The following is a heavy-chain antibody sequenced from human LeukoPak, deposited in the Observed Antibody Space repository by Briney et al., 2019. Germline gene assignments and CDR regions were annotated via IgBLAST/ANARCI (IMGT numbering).Heavy chain of an antibody. CDR1: GGSISSSSYY. J-gene: IGHJ4*02. CDR2: IYYSGST. CDR3: ARRLSSSSLAYYFDY. V-gene: IGHV4-39*01. Sequence: PSETLSLTCTVSGGSISSSSYYWGWIRQPPGKGLEWIGSIYYSGSTYCNPSLKSRVTISVDTSKNQFSLKLSSVTAADTAVYYCARRLSSSSLAYYFDYWGQGTLVTVSS. D-gene: IGHD6-6*01.